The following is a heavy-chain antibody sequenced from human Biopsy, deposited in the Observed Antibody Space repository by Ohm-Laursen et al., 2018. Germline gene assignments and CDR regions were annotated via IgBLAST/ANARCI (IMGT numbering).Heavy chain of an antibody. J-gene: IGHJ4*02. CDR3: ARGSHYYDGSGFYSFGN. V-gene: IGHV3-7*01. D-gene: IGHD3-22*01. Sequence: SLRLSCAASGFSFSNYGMHWVRQAPGKGLEWVANIQKDGNGKYYVDSVKGRFTISRDNDKNSLSLQMTNLRAEDTAVYYCARGSHYYDGSGFYSFGNWGQGTLVTVSS. CDR2: IQKDGNGK. CDR1: GFSFSNYG.